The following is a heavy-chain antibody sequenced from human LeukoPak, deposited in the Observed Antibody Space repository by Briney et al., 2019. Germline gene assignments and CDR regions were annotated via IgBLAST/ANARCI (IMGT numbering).Heavy chain of an antibody. J-gene: IGHJ5*02. CDR2: IIPILGIA. CDR1: GGTFSSYA. Sequence: ASVKVSCKASGGTFSSYAIIWVRQAPGQGLEWMGRIIPILGIANYAQKFQGRVTITADKSTSTAYMELSSLRSEDTAVYYCAQFWSGPNWFDPWGQGTLVTVSS. CDR3: AQFWSGPNWFDP. D-gene: IGHD3-3*01. V-gene: IGHV1-69*04.